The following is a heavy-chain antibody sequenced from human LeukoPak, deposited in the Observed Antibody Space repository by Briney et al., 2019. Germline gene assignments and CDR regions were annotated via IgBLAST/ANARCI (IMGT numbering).Heavy chain of an antibody. D-gene: IGHD6-13*01. CDR1: RNYW. V-gene: IGHV4-39*01. J-gene: IGHJ6*03. CDR2: IYYSGST. Sequence: RNYWMSWVRQPPGKGLEWIGSIYYSGSTYYNPSLKSRVTISVDTSKNQFSLKLSSVTAADTAVYYCARHPIAAAGTYYYYMDVWGKGTTVTISS. CDR3: ARHPIAAAGTYYYYMDV.